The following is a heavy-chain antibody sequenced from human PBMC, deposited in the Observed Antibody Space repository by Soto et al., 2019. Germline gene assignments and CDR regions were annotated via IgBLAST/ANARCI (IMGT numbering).Heavy chain of an antibody. J-gene: IGHJ4*02. CDR1: GFTVSNNY. CDR3: AAQPGGGGY. CDR2: IYSGGYT. Sequence: EVQLVESGGGLIQPGGSLRLSCAVSGFTVSNNYMSWVRQAPGKGLEGVSVIYSGGYTAYGDSVKGRFTISRDNSKNKLIPQMKSRGAGETAVYSCAAQPGGGGYWGQGTLVTVSS. V-gene: IGHV3-53*01. D-gene: IGHD3-10*01.